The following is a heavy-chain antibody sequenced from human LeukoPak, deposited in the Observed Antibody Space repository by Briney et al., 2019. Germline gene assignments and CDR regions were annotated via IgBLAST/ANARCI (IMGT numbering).Heavy chain of an antibody. J-gene: IGHJ4*02. Sequence: ASVKVSCKASGGTFSSYAISWVRQAPGQGLEWMGIINPSGGSTSYAQKFQGRVTMTRDTSTSTVHMELSSLRSEDTAVYYCARGRGLEWLYDYWGQGTLVTVSS. CDR3: ARGRGLEWLYDY. V-gene: IGHV1-46*01. CDR2: INPSGGST. D-gene: IGHD3-3*01. CDR1: GGTFSSYA.